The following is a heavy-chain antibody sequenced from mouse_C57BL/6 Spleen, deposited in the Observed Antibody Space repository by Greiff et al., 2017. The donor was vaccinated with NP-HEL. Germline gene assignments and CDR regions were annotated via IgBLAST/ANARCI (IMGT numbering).Heavy chain of an antibody. V-gene: IGHV1-64*01. CDR3: ARSGNDYFYAMDY. D-gene: IGHD2-4*01. CDR2: IHPNSGST. Sequence: QVQLQQPGAELVKPGASVKLSCKASGYTFTRYWMHWVKQRPGQGLEWIGMIHPNSGSTNYNEKFKSKATLTVDKSSSTAYMQLSSLTSEDSAVYYCARSGNDYFYAMDYWGQGTSVTVSS. J-gene: IGHJ4*01. CDR1: GYTFTRYW.